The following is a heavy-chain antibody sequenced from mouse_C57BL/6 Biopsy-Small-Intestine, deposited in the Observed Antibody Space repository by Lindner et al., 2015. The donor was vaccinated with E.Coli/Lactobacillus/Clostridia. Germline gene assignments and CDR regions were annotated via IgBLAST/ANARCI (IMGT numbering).Heavy chain of an antibody. J-gene: IGHJ2*01. V-gene: IGHV1-14*01. CDR1: GYTFTTYI. D-gene: IGHD2-5*01. CDR3: ARSYYSNYGYFDY. CDR2: IDPYNAGT. Sequence: VQLQESGPGLVKPGASVKMSCKASGYTFTTYIMHWVKQKPGQGLEWIGYIDPYNAGTEYTEKFKGKATLTSDKSSSTAYMEISSLTSEDSAVYYCARSYYSNYGYFDYWGQGTTLTVSS.